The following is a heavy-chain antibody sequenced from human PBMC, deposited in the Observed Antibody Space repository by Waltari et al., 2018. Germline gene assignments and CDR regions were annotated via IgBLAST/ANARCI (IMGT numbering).Heavy chain of an antibody. V-gene: IGHV1-46*01. CDR3: ARQEASGSGWPGYGMDV. CDR1: GYTFPSYY. Sequence: QVQLVQSGAEVKKPGASVKVSCKASGYTFPSYYMHWVRQAPGQGLEWMGIINPSGGSTSYAQKFQGRVTMTRDTSTSTVYMELSSLRSEDTAVYYCARQEASGSGWPGYGMDVWGQGTTVTVSS. CDR2: INPSGGST. D-gene: IGHD6-19*01. J-gene: IGHJ6*02.